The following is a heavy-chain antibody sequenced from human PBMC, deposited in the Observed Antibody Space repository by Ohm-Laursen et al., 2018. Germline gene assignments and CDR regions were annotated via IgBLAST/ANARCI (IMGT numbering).Heavy chain of an antibody. CDR1: GFTFSSYA. D-gene: IGHD3-10*01. CDR2: ISGSGGST. CDR3: AKAHIADYYGSGSYYGY. V-gene: IGHV3-23*01. J-gene: IGHJ4*02. Sequence: SLSLSCSASGFTFSSYAMSWVRQAPGKGLEWVSAISGSGGSTYYADSVKGWFTIFRDNSKNTLYLQMNSLRAEDTAVYYCAKAHIADYYGSGSYYGYWGQGTLVTVSS.